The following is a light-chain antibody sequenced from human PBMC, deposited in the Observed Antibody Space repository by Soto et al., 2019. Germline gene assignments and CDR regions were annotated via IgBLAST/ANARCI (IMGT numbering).Light chain of an antibody. J-gene: IGKJ3*01. CDR1: ESMSTW. CDR2: DAS. CDR3: QKYHSY. V-gene: IGKV1-5*01. Sequence: DIQMTQSPSTLSASVGDRVTITCRASESMSTWLAWYQQKPGQAPKLLIYDASTLQSGVPSRFSGRGSGTKFTLTISSLQPDDFATYYCQKYHSYFGPGTQVEIK.